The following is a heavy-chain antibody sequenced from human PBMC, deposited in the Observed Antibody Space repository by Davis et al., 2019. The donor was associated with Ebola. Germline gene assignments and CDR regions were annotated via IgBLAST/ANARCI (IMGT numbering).Heavy chain of an antibody. CDR1: GGTFSSYA. D-gene: IGHD3-16*01. Sequence: SCKASGGTFSSYAMHWVRQAPGKGLEWVAVLSYDGSNKYYADSVKGRFTISRDNSKNTLYLQMNSLRAEDTAVYYCAKEMGMMYFDYWGQGTLVTVSS. CDR3: AKEMGMMYFDY. V-gene: IGHV3-30-3*02. J-gene: IGHJ4*02. CDR2: LSYDGSNK.